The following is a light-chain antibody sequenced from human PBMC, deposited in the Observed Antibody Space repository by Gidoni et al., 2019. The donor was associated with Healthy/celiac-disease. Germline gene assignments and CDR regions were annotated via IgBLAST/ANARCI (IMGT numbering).Light chain of an antibody. CDR1: QSVSSSY. CDR3: QQYGSSPPYT. CDR2: GAS. Sequence: EIVLTPSPGTLSLSPGERATLSCRVSQSVSSSYLAWYQQKPGQAPRLLIYGASSRATGIPDRFSGSGSGTDFTLTISRLEPEDFAVYYYQQYGSSPPYTFGQGTKLEIK. J-gene: IGKJ2*01. V-gene: IGKV3-20*01.